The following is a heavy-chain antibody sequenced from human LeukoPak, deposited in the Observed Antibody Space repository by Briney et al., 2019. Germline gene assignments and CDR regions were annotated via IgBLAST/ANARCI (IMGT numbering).Heavy chain of an antibody. V-gene: IGHV3-33*01. CDR1: GFTFSSYG. J-gene: IGHJ4*02. CDR2: IWYDGSNK. D-gene: IGHD3-10*01. Sequence: GRSLRLSCAASGFTFSSYGMHWVRQAPGKGLEWVAVIWYDGSNKYYADSVKGRFTISRANSKNTLYLQMNRLRAEDTAVSYCARNRATNPLLTGVISYWGQGTLVTVSS. CDR3: ARNRATNPLLTGVISY.